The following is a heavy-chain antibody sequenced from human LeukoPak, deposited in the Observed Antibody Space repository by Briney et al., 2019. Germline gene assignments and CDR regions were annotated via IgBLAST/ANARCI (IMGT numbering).Heavy chain of an antibody. Sequence: GGSLRLSCAASGFTFSSYAMSWVRQAPGKGLEWVSAISGSGGSTHYADSVKGRFTISRDNSKNTLFLQMNSLRAEDTAVYYCAKGVITMVRGVNGGYFDYWGQGTLVTVSS. CDR2: ISGSGGST. V-gene: IGHV3-23*01. CDR3: AKGVITMVRGVNGGYFDY. CDR1: GFTFSSYA. J-gene: IGHJ4*02. D-gene: IGHD3-10*01.